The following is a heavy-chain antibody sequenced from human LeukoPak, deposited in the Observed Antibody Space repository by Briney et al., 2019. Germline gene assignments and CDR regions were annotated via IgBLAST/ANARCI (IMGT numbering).Heavy chain of an antibody. D-gene: IGHD3-10*01. CDR1: GSTFSSYG. CDR3: AKDRVLRGSGYYFDY. V-gene: IGHV3-33*06. CDR2: IWYDGSNK. J-gene: IGHJ4*02. Sequence: GGSLRLSCAASGSTFSSYGMHWVRQAPGKGLEWVAVIWYDGSNKYYADSVKGRFTISRDNSKNTLYLQMNSLRAEDTAVYYCAKDRVLRGSGYYFDYWGQGTLVTVSS.